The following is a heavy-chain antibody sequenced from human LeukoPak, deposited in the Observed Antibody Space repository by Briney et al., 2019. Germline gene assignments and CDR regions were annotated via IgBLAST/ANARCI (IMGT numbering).Heavy chain of an antibody. D-gene: IGHD6-13*01. J-gene: IGHJ5*02. V-gene: IGHV3-23*01. Sequence: PGGSLRLSCAASGFTFGTYAMSCVRQAPEKGLEWVSAISGSGGTTKYADSVNGRFTISRDNSKNTLYLQMNSLSADDTAVYYCAKAYSTSWYHLAGSWGQGTLVTVSS. CDR2: ISGSGGTT. CDR1: GFTFGTYA. CDR3: AKAYSTSWYHLAGS.